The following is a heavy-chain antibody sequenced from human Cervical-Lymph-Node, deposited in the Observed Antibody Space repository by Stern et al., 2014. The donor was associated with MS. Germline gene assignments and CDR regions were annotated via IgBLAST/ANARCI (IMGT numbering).Heavy chain of an antibody. J-gene: IGHJ4*02. CDR3: ARDRHDLGYCSGGSCYLPDY. CDR1: GFTFSSYG. V-gene: IGHV3-33*01. D-gene: IGHD2-15*01. CDR2: IWHDGSNT. Sequence: VQLVESGGGVVQPGRSLRLSCAASGFTFSSYGMHWVRQAPGKGLEWVAVIWHDGSNTYYADSVKGRFTISRDNSKNTLYLQMNSLRAEDTAVYYCARDRHDLGYCSGGSCYLPDYWGQGTLVTVSS.